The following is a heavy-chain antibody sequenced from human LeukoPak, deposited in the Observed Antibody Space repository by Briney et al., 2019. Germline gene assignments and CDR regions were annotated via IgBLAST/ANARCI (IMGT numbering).Heavy chain of an antibody. V-gene: IGHV3-30*02. J-gene: IGHJ6*03. D-gene: IGHD2-8*01. CDR1: GFTFSSYG. CDR3: AKDRCSNGIGCYYYYMDV. Sequence: QAGGSLRLSCAASGFTFSSYGMHWVRQAPGKGLEWVAYIQNDGSNEQYADSVKGRFSISRDSSKNILYLQMNSLRAEDTAVYYCAKDRCSNGIGCYYYYMDVWGKGPRSPSP. CDR2: IQNDGSNE.